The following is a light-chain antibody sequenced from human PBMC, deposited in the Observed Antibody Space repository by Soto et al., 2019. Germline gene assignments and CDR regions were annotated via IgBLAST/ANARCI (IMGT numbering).Light chain of an antibody. J-gene: IGKJ5*01. CDR1: QGIINY. V-gene: IGKV1-9*01. CDR3: QQLFMYPPT. CDR2: GAS. Sequence: IQLTQCPSSLSSSMLQRVAVTCRASQGIINYLAWYQQKPGKAPKLLIYGASTLQGGVPSRFSGSGSGTDFTLTVSSLQPEDLATYYCQQLFMYPPTFGPGTRLEI.